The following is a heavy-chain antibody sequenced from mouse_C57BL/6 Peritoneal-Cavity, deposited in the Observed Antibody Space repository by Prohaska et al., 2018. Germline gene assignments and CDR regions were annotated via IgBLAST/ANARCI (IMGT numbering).Heavy chain of an antibody. CDR1: GFTFSGFW. CDR2: INSVGSSI. D-gene: IGHD2-1*01. J-gene: IGHJ1*03. V-gene: IGHV11-2*01. CDR3: MRFGNYWYFDV. Sequence: EVQLLETGGGLVQPGGSRGLACEGSGFTFSGFWMSWVRQTPGKTLEWIGDINSVGSSINDAPSIKERVTSFRDDDKSTLYLQMSKVRSEDTATYFCMRFGNYWYFDVWSTGYTVSVSS.